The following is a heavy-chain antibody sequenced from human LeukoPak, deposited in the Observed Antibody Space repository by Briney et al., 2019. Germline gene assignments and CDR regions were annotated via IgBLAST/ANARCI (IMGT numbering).Heavy chain of an antibody. J-gene: IGHJ4*02. Sequence: PSETLSLTCTVSGGSISRYYWSWFRQPPGKGLEWIGSIYYSGSTNYNPSLKSRVTISVDTSKNQFSLKLNSVTAADTAVYYCAVYSSGWYYFDYWGQGTLVTVSS. V-gene: IGHV4-59*01. CDR1: GGSISRYY. D-gene: IGHD6-19*01. CDR2: IYYSGST. CDR3: AVYSSGWYYFDY.